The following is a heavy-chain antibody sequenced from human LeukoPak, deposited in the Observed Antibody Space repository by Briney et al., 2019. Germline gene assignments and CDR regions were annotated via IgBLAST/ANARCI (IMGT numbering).Heavy chain of an antibody. J-gene: IGHJ6*03. V-gene: IGHV1-18*01. Sequence: ASVKVSCKASGYTFTSYGISWVRQAPGQGLEWMGWISAYNGNTNYAQKLQGRVTMTTDTSTSTAYMELRSLRSDDTAVYYCAKARPGYYYMDVWGKGTTVTVSS. D-gene: IGHD1-14*01. CDR1: GYTFTSYG. CDR3: AKARPGYYYMDV. CDR2: ISAYNGNT.